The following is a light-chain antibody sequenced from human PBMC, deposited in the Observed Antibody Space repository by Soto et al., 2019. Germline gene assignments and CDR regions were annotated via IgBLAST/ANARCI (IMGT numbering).Light chain of an antibody. V-gene: IGLV1-40*01. Sequence: QAVVTQPPSVSGAPGQRVTISCTGSSSNIGAGYDVHWYQQFPGTAPKLLIYGNSNRPSGVPDRFSGSKSGTSASLAITGLQAEDEADYYCQSYDSSLSGVVSGGGTKVTVL. J-gene: IGLJ2*01. CDR3: QSYDSSLSGVV. CDR1: SSNIGAGYD. CDR2: GNS.